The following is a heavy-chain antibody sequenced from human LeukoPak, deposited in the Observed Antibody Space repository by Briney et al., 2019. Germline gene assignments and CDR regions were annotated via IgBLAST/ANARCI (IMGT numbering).Heavy chain of an antibody. J-gene: IGHJ4*02. D-gene: IGHD2-15*01. Sequence: GASVKVSYKASGGTFSSYAISWVRQAPGQGLEWMGRIIPILGIANYAQKFQGRVTITADKSTSTAYMELSSLRSEDTAVYYCARAYCSGGSCSIYYFDYWGQGTLVTVSS. V-gene: IGHV1-69*04. CDR3: ARAYCSGGSCSIYYFDY. CDR2: IIPILGIA. CDR1: GGTFSSYA.